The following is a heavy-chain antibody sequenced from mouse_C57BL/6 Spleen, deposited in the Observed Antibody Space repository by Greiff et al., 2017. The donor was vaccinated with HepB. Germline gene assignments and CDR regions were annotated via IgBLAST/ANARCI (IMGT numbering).Heavy chain of an antibody. J-gene: IGHJ2*01. V-gene: IGHV1-55*01. Sequence: QVQLQQPGAELVKPGALVKMSCKASGYTFTSYWITWVKPRPGQGREWIGDSYSGSGITNYNEKFKSKATLTVNTSPSTAYMQLSSQTAEDSAFYYCARYDDCDVYYFDVWGKGTTLTVSS. CDR3: ARYDDCDVYYFDV. CDR1: GYTFTSYW. D-gene: IGHD2-4*01. CDR2: SYSGSGIT.